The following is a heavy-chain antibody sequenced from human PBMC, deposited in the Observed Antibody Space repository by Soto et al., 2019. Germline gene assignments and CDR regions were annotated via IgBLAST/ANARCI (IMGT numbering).Heavy chain of an antibody. CDR3: VTLCGGSCYFGVDV. CDR2: ISSATSDM. J-gene: IGHJ6*02. Sequence: EVQLVESGGGLVKPGGSLRLSCAASGFTFSLYTMTWVRQAPGKGLEWVSSISSATSDMYYADSVKGRFTISRDNSKNSVDLHMNSLTAEDTALYYCVTLCGGSCYFGVDVWGQGTTVTVSS. V-gene: IGHV3-21*06. CDR1: GFTFSLYT. D-gene: IGHD2-15*01.